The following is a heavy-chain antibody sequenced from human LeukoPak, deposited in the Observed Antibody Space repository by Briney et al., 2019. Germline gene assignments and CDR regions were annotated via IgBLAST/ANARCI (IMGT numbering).Heavy chain of an antibody. CDR3: TTAPELYYYGSGGYVD. V-gene: IGHV3-23*01. Sequence: GGSLRLSCAASGFTFSSYAMSWVRQAPGKGLEWVSAISGSGGSTYYADSVKGRFTISRDNSKNTLYLQMNSLKTEDTAVYYCTTAPELYYYGSGGYVDWGQGTLVTVSS. J-gene: IGHJ4*02. CDR1: GFTFSSYA. CDR2: ISGSGGST. D-gene: IGHD3-10*01.